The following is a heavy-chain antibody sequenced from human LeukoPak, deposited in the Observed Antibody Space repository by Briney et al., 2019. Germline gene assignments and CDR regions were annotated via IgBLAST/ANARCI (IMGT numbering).Heavy chain of an antibody. D-gene: IGHD3-10*01. Sequence: SETLSLTCTVSGDFISNYYWNWIRQPAGKGLEWVGRIYTSGSTNYNPSLKSRVTLSVDTSKNQLSLKLSSVTATDTAVYYCARDRSVWFGELSGFNYWGQGTLVTVSS. J-gene: IGHJ4*02. V-gene: IGHV4-4*07. CDR3: ARDRSVWFGELSGFNY. CDR2: IYTSGST. CDR1: GDFISNYY.